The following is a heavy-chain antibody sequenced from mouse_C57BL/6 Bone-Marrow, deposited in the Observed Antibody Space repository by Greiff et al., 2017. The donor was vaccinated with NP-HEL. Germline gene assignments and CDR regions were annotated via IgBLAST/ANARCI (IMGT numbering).Heavy chain of an antibody. CDR1: GFTFSSYG. J-gene: IGHJ3*01. Sequence: DVMLVESGGDLVKPGGSLKLSCAASGFTFSSYGMSWVRQTPDKRLEWVATISSGGSYTYYPDSVKGRFTISRDNAKNTLYLQMSSLKSEDTAMYYCARQGASGFAYWGQGTLVTVSA. V-gene: IGHV5-6*02. D-gene: IGHD3-1*01. CDR2: ISSGGSYT. CDR3: ARQGASGFAY.